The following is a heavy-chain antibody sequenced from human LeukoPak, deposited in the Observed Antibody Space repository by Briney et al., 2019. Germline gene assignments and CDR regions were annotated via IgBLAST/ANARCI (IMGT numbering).Heavy chain of an antibody. CDR3: IRDLFDDYSLDY. CDR1: GGTFSSYA. Sequence: ASVKVSCKASGGTFSSYAISWVRQAPGQGLEWMGGIIPIFGTANYAQKFQGRVTITADESTSTAYMELSSLRAEDTAVYYCIRDLFDDYSLDYWGQGALVTVSS. D-gene: IGHD3-16*01. V-gene: IGHV1-69*13. J-gene: IGHJ4*02. CDR2: IIPIFGTA.